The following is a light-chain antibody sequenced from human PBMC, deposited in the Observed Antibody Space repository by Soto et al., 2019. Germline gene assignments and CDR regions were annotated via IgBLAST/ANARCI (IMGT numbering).Light chain of an antibody. V-gene: IGLV1-47*02. CDR3: SAWDDSLGGYV. CDR2: SND. J-gene: IGLJ1*01. CDR1: SSNIGSNA. Sequence: QSVLTQSPSASGTPGQTITISCSGSSSNIGSNAVYWYQQLSGSAPKLLMHSNDQRPSGVPDRFSGSRSGTSASLAVSGLRSEDEADYFCSAWDDSLGGYVFGPGAKRTVL.